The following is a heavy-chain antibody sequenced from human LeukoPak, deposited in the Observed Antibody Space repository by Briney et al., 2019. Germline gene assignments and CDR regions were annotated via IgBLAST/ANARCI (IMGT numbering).Heavy chain of an antibody. Sequence: ASVKVSCKASGGTFSSYAISWVRQAPGQGLEWMGRIIPILGIANYAQKFQGRVTITADKSTSTAYMELSSLRSEDTAVYYCARDDYGGYYFDYWGQGTLVTVSS. J-gene: IGHJ4*02. CDR2: IIPILGIA. V-gene: IGHV1-69*04. D-gene: IGHD4-23*01. CDR1: GGTFSSYA. CDR3: ARDDYGGYYFDY.